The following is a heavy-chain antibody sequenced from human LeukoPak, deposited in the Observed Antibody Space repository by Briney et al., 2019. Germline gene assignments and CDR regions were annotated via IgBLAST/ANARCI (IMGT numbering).Heavy chain of an antibody. V-gene: IGHV3-7*01. CDR1: GFTFNNHW. D-gene: IGHD6-19*01. CDR2: IKQGGSEK. CDR3: AREGQWLVRYFDL. J-gene: IGHJ2*01. Sequence: GGSLRLSCAASGFTFNNHWMSWVRQAPGEGLEWVANIKQGGSEKNYVDPVKGRFTISRDNAKNSLFLQMNSLRVEDTAVYYCAREGQWLVRYFDLWGRGTLVTVSS.